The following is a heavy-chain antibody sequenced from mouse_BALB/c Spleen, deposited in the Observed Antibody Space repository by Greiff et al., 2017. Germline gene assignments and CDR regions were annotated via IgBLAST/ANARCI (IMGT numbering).Heavy chain of an antibody. CDR2: ISSGGSYT. Sequence: EVQGVESGGDLVKPGGSLKLSCAASGFTFSSYGMSWVRQTPDKRLEWVATISSGGSYTYYPDSVKGRFTISRDNAKNTLYLQMSSLKSEDTAMYYCARLKDVRRAMDYWGQGTSVTVSS. J-gene: IGHJ4*01. D-gene: IGHD2-14*01. V-gene: IGHV5-6*01. CDR3: ARLKDVRRAMDY. CDR1: GFTFSSYG.